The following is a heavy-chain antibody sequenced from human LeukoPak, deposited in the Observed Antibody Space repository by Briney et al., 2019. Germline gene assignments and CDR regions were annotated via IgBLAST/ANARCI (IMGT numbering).Heavy chain of an antibody. Sequence: GGSLRLSCAASGFTFSSYGMHWVRQAPGKGLEWVAVIWYDGSNKYYADSVKGRFTISRDNSKNTLYLQMNGLRAEDTAVYYCAKVSPDYDILTGPGDYWGQGTLVTVS. CDR3: AKVSPDYDILTGPGDY. V-gene: IGHV3-33*06. CDR1: GFTFSSYG. CDR2: IWYDGSNK. D-gene: IGHD3-9*01. J-gene: IGHJ4*02.